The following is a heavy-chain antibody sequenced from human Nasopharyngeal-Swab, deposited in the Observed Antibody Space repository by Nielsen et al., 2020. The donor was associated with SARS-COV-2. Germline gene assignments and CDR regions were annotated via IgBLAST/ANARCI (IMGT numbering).Heavy chain of an antibody. CDR1: GFTFSNAW. V-gene: IGHV3-15*01. D-gene: IGHD2-2*01. Sequence: GESLKISCAASGFTFSNAWMSWVRQAPGKGLEWVGRIKSKTDGGTTDYAAPVKGRFTISRDDSKNTLYLQMNSLKTEDTAVYYCTTDIVVVPAAMPGRRTEHRPSYYGMDVWGQGTTVTVSS. J-gene: IGHJ6*02. CDR3: TTDIVVVPAAMPGRRTEHRPSYYGMDV. CDR2: IKSKTDGGTT.